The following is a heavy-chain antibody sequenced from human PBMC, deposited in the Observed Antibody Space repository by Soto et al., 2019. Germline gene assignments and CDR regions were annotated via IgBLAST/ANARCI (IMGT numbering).Heavy chain of an antibody. J-gene: IGHJ3*02. D-gene: IGHD3-10*01. V-gene: IGHV3-23*01. Sequence: GGSLRLSCAASGFTLSSNAMTWVRQAPGKGLEWVSGISVSGGSTYYADSVKGRFTISRDNSKNTLYLQMNSLRAEDTAVYYCVKWGYYGSGTWDRNAFDIWGQGTMVTVSS. CDR2: ISVSGGST. CDR3: VKWGYYGSGTWDRNAFDI. CDR1: GFTLSSNA.